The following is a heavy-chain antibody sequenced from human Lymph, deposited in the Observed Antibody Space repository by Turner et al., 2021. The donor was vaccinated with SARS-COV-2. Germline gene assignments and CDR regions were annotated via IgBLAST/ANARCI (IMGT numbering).Heavy chain of an antibody. V-gene: IGHV3-53*01. CDR2: IYSGGST. D-gene: IGHD3-3*01. Sequence: EVQLVESGGGLIHPGGSLRLSCAASGFTVSYNYMTWVRQAPGKGLEWVSVIYSGGSTYYADSVKGRFTISRDSSKYMLYRQMNSLRAEDTAVYYCARDLMEVGGMDVWGQGTTVTVSS. CDR1: GFTVSYNY. CDR3: ARDLMEVGGMDV. J-gene: IGHJ6*02.